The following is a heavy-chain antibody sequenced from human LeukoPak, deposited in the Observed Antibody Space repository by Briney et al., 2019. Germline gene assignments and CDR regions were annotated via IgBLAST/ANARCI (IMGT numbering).Heavy chain of an antibody. D-gene: IGHD3-22*01. CDR3: ARAPELRITMIVVWFDP. CDR2: INHSGST. V-gene: IGHV4-34*01. Sequence: KPSETLSLTCAVYGGSFSGYYWSWIRQPPGKGLEWIGEINHSGSTNYNPSLKSRVTISVDTSKNQFSLKLSSVTAADTAVYYCARAPELRITMIVVWFDPWGQGTLVIVSS. J-gene: IGHJ5*02. CDR1: GGSFSGYY.